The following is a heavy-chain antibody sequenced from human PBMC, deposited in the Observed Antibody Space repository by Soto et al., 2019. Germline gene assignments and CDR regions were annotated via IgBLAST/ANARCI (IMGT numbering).Heavy chain of an antibody. V-gene: IGHV4-34*01. Sequence: PSETLSLTCAVYGGSFSGYYWSWIRQPPGKGLEWIGEINHSGSTNYNPSLKSRVTISVDTSKNQFSLKLSSVTAADTALYYCARGYSSSWYFSGYNWFDPWGQEPWSPSP. CDR2: INHSGST. CDR3: ARGYSSSWYFSGYNWFDP. CDR1: GGSFSGYY. D-gene: IGHD6-13*01. J-gene: IGHJ5*02.